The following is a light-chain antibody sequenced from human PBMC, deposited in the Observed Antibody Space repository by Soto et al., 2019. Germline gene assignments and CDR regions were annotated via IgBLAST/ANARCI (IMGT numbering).Light chain of an antibody. CDR2: GAS. V-gene: IGKV3-15*01. Sequence: EIVMTQSPATLSASPGERVTLSCRASQSVSSNLAWYQQKPGQAPRLLIYGASTRATGIPARFSGSGSGTEFTLTISSLQSEDFAVYYCQQYNNWPLYTFGQGTKLEIK. CDR1: QSVSSN. CDR3: QQYNNWPLYT. J-gene: IGKJ2*01.